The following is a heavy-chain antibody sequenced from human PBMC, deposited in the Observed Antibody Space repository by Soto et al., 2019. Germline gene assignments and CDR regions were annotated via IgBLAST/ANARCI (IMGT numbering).Heavy chain of an antibody. CDR2: ISYDGSNE. Sequence: QVQLVESGGGVVQPGRSLRLSCAASGFTFSSYGMHWVRQAPGKGLEWVAVISYDGSNEYYADSVKGRFTISSDNSKNTLYLQMNSLRAEDTAVYYCAKDAGGSSYFDYWGQGTLVTVSS. CDR3: AKDAGGSSYFDY. V-gene: IGHV3-30*18. D-gene: IGHD1-26*01. J-gene: IGHJ4*02. CDR1: GFTFSSYG.